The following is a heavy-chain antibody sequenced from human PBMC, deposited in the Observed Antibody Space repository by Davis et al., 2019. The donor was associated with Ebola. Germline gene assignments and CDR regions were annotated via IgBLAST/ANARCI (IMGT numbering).Heavy chain of an antibody. Sequence: PGGSLRLSCAASGFTFSSYSMNWVRQAPGKGLEWVSSISSSSSYIYYADSVKGRFTISRDNAKNSLYLQMNSLRAEDTAVYYCAREGGARYYYYYGMDVWGQGTTVTVSS. CDR2: ISSSSSYI. CDR1: GFTFSSYS. J-gene: IGHJ6*02. CDR3: AREGGARYYYYYGMDV. V-gene: IGHV3-21*01. D-gene: IGHD3-16*01.